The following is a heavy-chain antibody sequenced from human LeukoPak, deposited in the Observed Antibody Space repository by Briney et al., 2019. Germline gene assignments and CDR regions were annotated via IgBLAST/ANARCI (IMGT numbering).Heavy chain of an antibody. Sequence: RTGGSLRLSCAASGFTFSSYWMHWVRQAPGKGLEWVAVISYDGSNKYYADSVKGRFTISRDNSKNTLYLQMNSLRAEDTAVYYCASSSGYCTNGVCYRITMVRGVIIDWGQGTLVTVSS. CDR2: ISYDGSNK. CDR1: GFTFSSYW. V-gene: IGHV3-30-3*01. J-gene: IGHJ4*02. CDR3: ASSSGYCTNGVCYRITMVRGVIID. D-gene: IGHD2-8*01.